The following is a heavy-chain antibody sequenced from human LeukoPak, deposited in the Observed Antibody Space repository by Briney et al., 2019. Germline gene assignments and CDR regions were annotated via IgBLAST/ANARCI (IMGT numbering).Heavy chain of an antibody. V-gene: IGHV3-30-3*01. CDR1: GFTFSSYA. CDR3: ARELPAGDAFDF. J-gene: IGHJ3*01. CDR2: ISYDGSNK. D-gene: IGHD2-2*01. Sequence: GGSLRLSCAASGFTFSSYAMHWVRQAPGKGLEWVAVISYDGSNKYYADSVKGRFTISRDNSKNTLYLQMNSLRAEDTAVYYCARELPAGDAFDFWGQGTMVTVSS.